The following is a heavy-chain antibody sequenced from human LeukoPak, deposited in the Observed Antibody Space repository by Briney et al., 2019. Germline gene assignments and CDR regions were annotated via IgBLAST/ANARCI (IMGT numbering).Heavy chain of an antibody. Sequence: GGSLRPSCAASGFTFSNAWMSWVRQAPGKGLEWVGRIKSKTDGGTADYAAPVKGIFTISRDDSKNTLYLQMNSLKTEDTAVYYCTYNWNYGYFDYWGQGTLVTVSS. CDR3: TYNWNYGYFDY. CDR2: IKSKTDGGTA. V-gene: IGHV3-15*01. D-gene: IGHD1-7*01. CDR1: GFTFSNAW. J-gene: IGHJ4*02.